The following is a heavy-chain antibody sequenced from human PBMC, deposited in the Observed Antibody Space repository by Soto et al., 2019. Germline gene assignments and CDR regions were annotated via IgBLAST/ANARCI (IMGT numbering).Heavy chain of an antibody. J-gene: IGHJ5*02. Sequence: ESGGGLVKPGGSLRLSCAASGFTFSNAWMSWVRQAPGKGLEWVGRIKSKTVGGTTDYVAPVKGRFTISRDDSKNTLYLQMNSLKIEDTAVYYCTTGGLGTWGQGTLVTVSS. D-gene: IGHD5-12*01. CDR2: IKSKTVGGTT. CDR3: TTGGLGT. V-gene: IGHV3-15*01. CDR1: GFTFSNAW.